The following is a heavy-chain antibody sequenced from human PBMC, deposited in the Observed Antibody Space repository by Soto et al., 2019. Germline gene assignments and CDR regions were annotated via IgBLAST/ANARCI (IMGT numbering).Heavy chain of an antibody. CDR2: IYSGGST. V-gene: IGHV3-66*01. CDR1: GFTVSSNY. CDR3: ARGWNYDFWSGSARGHFDY. J-gene: IGHJ4*02. D-gene: IGHD3-3*01. Sequence: GGSLRLSCAASGFTVSSNYMSWVRQAPGKGLEWVSVIYSGGSTYYADSVKGRFTISRDNSKNTLYLQMNSLRAEDTAVYYCARGWNYDFWSGSARGHFDYWGQGTLVTVSS.